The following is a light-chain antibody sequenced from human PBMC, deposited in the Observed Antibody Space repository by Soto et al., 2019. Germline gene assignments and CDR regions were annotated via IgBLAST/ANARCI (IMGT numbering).Light chain of an antibody. Sequence: SYELTQPPSVSVSPGQTASITCSGDKLGDKYACWYQQKPGQSPVLVIYQDNKRPSGIPERFSGSNSGNTATLTISGTQAMDEADYYCQAWDSSIVFGGGTKPTVL. CDR1: KLGDKY. J-gene: IGLJ2*01. CDR2: QDN. CDR3: QAWDSSIV. V-gene: IGLV3-1*01.